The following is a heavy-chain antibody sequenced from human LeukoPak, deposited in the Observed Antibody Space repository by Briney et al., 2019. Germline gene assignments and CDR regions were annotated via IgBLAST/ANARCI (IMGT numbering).Heavy chain of an antibody. CDR2: IKQDGSEK. D-gene: IGHD4-23*01. J-gene: IGHJ4*02. CDR1: GFTFSNYW. CDR3: ARAPEGYTVVTIFDF. V-gene: IGHV3-7*05. Sequence: PGGSLRLSCAASGFTFSNYWMSWVRQAPGEGLELVANIKQDGSEKYYVDSVKGRFTISRDNAKNSLYLQMNSLRAEDTAVYYCARAPEGYTVVTIFDFWGLGTLVTVSS.